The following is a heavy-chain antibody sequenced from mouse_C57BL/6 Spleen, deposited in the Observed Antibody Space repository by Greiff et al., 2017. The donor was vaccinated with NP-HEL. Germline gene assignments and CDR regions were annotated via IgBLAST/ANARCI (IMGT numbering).Heavy chain of an antibody. CDR1: GFTFSDYG. CDR3: ARNYDYDDYYAMDY. D-gene: IGHD2-4*01. CDR2: ISSGSSTI. V-gene: IGHV5-17*01. Sequence: DVMLVESGGGLVKPGGSLKLSCAASGFTFSDYGMHWVRQAPEKGLEWVAYISSGSSTIYYADTVKGRFTISRDNAKNTLFLQMTSLRSEDTAMYYCARNYDYDDYYAMDYWGQGTSVTVSS. J-gene: IGHJ4*01.